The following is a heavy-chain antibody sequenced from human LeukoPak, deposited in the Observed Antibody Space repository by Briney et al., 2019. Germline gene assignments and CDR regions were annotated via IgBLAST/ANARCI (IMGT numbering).Heavy chain of an antibody. CDR1: GYTFTDYY. V-gene: IGHV1-2*02. CDR3: ARGRGYSGYETNWYFGL. J-gene: IGHJ2*01. D-gene: IGHD5-12*01. CDR2: INPNSGGT. Sequence: GASVRVSCKASGYTFTDYYMHWVRQAPGQGLEWMGWINPNSGGTNYAQKFQGRVTMTRDTSISTAYMELSRLRSDATAVYYCARGRGYSGYETNWYFGLWGRGTLVTVSS.